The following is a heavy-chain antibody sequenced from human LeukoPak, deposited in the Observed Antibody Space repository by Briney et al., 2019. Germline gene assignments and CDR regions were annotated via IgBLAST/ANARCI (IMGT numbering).Heavy chain of an antibody. J-gene: IGHJ6*03. CDR3: ARERXVEGAXYYYYYYMDV. CDR1: GFTFSSYD. D-gene: IGHD1-26*01. V-gene: IGHV3-13*01. CDR2: IGTAGDT. Sequence: GSLXXXCAASGFTFSSYDMHWVRQATGKGLEWVSAIGTAGDTYYPGSVKGRFTISRENAKNSLYLQMNSLRAEDTAVYYCARERXVEGAXYYYYYYMDVWGKGTTVTVSS.